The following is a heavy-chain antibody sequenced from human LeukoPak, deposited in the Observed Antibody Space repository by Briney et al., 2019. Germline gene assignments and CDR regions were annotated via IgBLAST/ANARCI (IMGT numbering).Heavy chain of an antibody. CDR3: ARGWAPYYYDSSGYYSY. CDR1: GFTFSSYW. J-gene: IGHJ4*02. Sequence: RGSLTLSCAASGFTFSSYWMHWVRQAPGKGLVWFSRINTDGSSTNYADSVKGRFTISRDNAKNSLYLQMNSLRAEDTAVYYCARGWAPYYYDSSGYYSYWGQGTLVTVSS. D-gene: IGHD3-22*01. CDR2: INTDGSST. V-gene: IGHV3-74*01.